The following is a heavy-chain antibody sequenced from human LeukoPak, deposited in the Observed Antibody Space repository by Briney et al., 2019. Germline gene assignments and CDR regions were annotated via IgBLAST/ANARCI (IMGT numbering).Heavy chain of an antibody. Sequence: GGSLRLSCAASGFTFSISAMSWVRQAPGKGPEWVAAIGGSDERTYYADSVKGRFTISRDNSKSTLYLQMNSLRADDTAVYYCARVGDWSNYFGMDAWGQGTTVSVSS. CDR2: IGGSDERT. J-gene: IGHJ6*02. D-gene: IGHD3-16*01. CDR3: ARVGDWSNYFGMDA. V-gene: IGHV3-23*01. CDR1: GFTFSISA.